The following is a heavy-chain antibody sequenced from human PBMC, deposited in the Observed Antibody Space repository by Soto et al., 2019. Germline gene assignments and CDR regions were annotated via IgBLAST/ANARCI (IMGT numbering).Heavy chain of an antibody. CDR1: GYTFTGYY. V-gene: IGHV1-2*02. D-gene: IGHD5-12*01. CDR3: ARDPILAAIFNWFDP. J-gene: IGHJ5*02. Sequence: ASVKVSCKASGYTFTGYYMHWVRQAPGQGLEWMGWINPNSGGTNYAQKFQGRVTMTRDTSISTAYMELSRLRSDDTAVYYCARDPILAAIFNWFDPWGQGTLVTVSS. CDR2: INPNSGGT.